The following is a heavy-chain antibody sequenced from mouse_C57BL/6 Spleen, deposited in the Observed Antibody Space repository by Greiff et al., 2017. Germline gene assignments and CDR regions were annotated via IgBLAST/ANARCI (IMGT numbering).Heavy chain of an antibody. D-gene: IGHD2-3*01. V-gene: IGHV1-80*01. CDR2: IYPGDGDT. CDR3: GRDDGYYGDY. Sequence: QVHVKQSGAELVKPGASVKISCKASGYAFSSYWMNWVKQRPGKGLEWIGQIYPGDGDTNYNGKFKGKATLTADKSSSTAYMQLSSLTSEDSAVYFYGRDDGYYGDYWGQGTTLTVSS. J-gene: IGHJ2*01. CDR1: GYAFSSYW.